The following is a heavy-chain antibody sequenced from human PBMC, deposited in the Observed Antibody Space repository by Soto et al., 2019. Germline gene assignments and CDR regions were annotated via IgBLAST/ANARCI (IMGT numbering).Heavy chain of an antibody. CDR2: IYYSGST. Sequence: QVQLQESGPGLVKPSQTLSLTCTVSGGSISSGGYYWSWIRQHPGKGLEWIGYIYYSGSTYYNPTLKTRVTVSGDTSKYRCSLKLSSVTAADTAVYYCARTVHSGRQGSWFDPWGQGTLVTVSS. J-gene: IGHJ5*02. CDR1: GGSISSGGYY. CDR3: ARTVHSGRQGSWFDP. D-gene: IGHD1-26*01. V-gene: IGHV4-31*03.